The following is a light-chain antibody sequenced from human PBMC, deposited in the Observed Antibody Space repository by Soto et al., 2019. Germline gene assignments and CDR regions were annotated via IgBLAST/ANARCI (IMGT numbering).Light chain of an antibody. J-gene: IGKJ1*01. CDR3: QQYKDWPRT. CDR1: QSVTDN. CDR2: GAS. Sequence: IGMTQSPATLSVSPGERATLSCRASQSVTDNLAWYQQKPGQAPRLLLYGASTRYTGVPARFSGGGSETEFTLTISSLQSEDFAVYYCQQYKDWPRTFGQGTKVEIK. V-gene: IGKV3-15*01.